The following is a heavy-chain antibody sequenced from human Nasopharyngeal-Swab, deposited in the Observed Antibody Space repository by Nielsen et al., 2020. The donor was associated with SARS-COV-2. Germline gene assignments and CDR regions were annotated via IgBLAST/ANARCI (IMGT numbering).Heavy chain of an antibody. CDR3: VRDRGYYTFTD. Sequence: GESLKISCAASGFTFSGYAMSWVRQAPGKGLEWVSAIGGTGGSTYYAGSVKGRFTISRDNANNLLYLQMNSLRAEDTAVYYYVRDRGYYTFTDWGQGTLVTVSS. V-gene: IGHV3-23*01. J-gene: IGHJ4*02. CDR2: IGGTGGST. D-gene: IGHD2/OR15-2a*01. CDR1: GFTFSGYA.